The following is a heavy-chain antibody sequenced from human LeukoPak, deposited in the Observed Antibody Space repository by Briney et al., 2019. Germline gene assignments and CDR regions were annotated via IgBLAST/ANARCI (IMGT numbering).Heavy chain of an antibody. CDR2: ISGSGDNT. CDR3: GKEEQRLLPPGLDY. Sequence: PGGSLRLSCAASGFTFSSYAMSWVRQAPGKGLEWVSGISGSGDNTYYADSVKGRFTISRDNYKNMVFLQMNSLRAEDTAVYYWGKEEQRLLPPGLDYWGQEPWSPSPQ. D-gene: IGHD3-22*01. CDR1: GFTFSSYA. V-gene: IGHV3-23*01. J-gene: IGHJ4*01.